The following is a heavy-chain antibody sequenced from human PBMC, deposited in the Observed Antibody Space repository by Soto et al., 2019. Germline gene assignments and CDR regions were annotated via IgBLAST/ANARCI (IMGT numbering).Heavy chain of an antibody. Sequence: EVQLVESGGGLVQPGGSLRLSCAASGFTFSSYDMHWVRQATGKGLEWVSAIGTAGDTYYPGSVKGRFTISRENAKNSLYLQMNSLRAEDTAVYYCARGRAAYDSSGYSHYFDYWGQGTLVTVSS. CDR2: IGTAGDT. CDR3: ARGRAAYDSSGYSHYFDY. V-gene: IGHV3-13*01. D-gene: IGHD3-22*01. J-gene: IGHJ4*02. CDR1: GFTFSSYD.